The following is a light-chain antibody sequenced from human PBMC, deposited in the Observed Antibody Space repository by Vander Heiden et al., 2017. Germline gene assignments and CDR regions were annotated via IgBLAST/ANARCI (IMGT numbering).Light chain of an antibody. CDR3: CSYTSSSTLYV. Sequence: QSALTQPASVSGSPGPSITISVTGSSRDICGYNYGSWYQQHPGKAPKLRIQDGSDRPSGVSNRFSGSKSGNTASLTISGLQAEDEADYYCCSYTSSSTLYVFGTGTKVTVL. CDR2: DGS. CDR1: SRDICGYNY. J-gene: IGLJ1*01. V-gene: IGLV2-14*03.